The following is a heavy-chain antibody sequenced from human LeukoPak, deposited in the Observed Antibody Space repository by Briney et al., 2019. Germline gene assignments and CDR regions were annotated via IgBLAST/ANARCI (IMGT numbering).Heavy chain of an antibody. CDR2: IYPGDSDT. V-gene: IGHV5-51*01. CDR3: ARAGDDYLSYFDY. D-gene: IGHD2-21*02. Sequence: RGESLKISCKGSGYSFTSYWIGWVRQMPGKGLQWMGIIYPGDSDTRYSPSFQGQVTISADKSTSTAYLQWSSLKASDTAIYYCARAGDDYLSYFDYWGQGTLVTVSS. CDR1: GYSFTSYW. J-gene: IGHJ4*02.